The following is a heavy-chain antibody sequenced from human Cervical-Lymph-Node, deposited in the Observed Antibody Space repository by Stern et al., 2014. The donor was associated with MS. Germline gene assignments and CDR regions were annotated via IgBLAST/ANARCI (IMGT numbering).Heavy chain of an antibody. CDR2: IYPGDSET. CDR1: GFKFSIYW. J-gene: IGHJ4*02. CDR3: ARQTTAWASDV. D-gene: IGHD1-14*01. Sequence: VQLVQSGAELIRPGESLKISCKGSGFKFSIYWIAWVRQMPGKGLEWMGIIYPGDSETRYSPSFQGQVTMSADKSTSTAHLQWSSLNASDTAMYFCARQTTAWASDVWGQGTLVTVSS. V-gene: IGHV5-51*01.